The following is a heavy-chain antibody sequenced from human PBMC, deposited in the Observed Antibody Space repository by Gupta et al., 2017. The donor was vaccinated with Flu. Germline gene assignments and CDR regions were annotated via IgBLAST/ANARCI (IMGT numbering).Heavy chain of an antibody. CDR3: TRDPGYYDSSGYFYGGWVDH. V-gene: IGHV3-11*01. Sequence: QVQLVESGGALVKPGGSLRLSCAASGFTFSDHLLHWIRQAPGQGLEYLSYISSDGSTIYYADSVKGRFTISRDNANNSLFLQMNSLRAEDTAVYYCTRDPGYYDSSGYFYGGWVDHWGQGTLVTVSS. CDR1: GFTFSDHL. CDR2: ISSDGSTI. J-gene: IGHJ4*02. D-gene: IGHD3-22*01.